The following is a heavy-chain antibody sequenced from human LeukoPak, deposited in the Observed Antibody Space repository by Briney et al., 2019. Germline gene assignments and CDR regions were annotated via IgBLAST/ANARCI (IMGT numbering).Heavy chain of an antibody. CDR1: GFTFSNSW. CDR3: STVQEVFDY. Sequence: NAGGPLRLSCAASGFTFSNSWMSWVRQAPGKGLEWVGRIKSKTDGGSTDYAAPVKGSFIISCNDSKYSPYLRLNSLKTEDTAVYYCSTVQEVFDYWGQGTLVTVSS. J-gene: IGHJ4*02. V-gene: IGHV3-15*01. CDR2: IKSKTDGGST.